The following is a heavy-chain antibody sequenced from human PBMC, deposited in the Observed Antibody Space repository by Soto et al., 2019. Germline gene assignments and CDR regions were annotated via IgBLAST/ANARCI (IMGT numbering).Heavy chain of an antibody. V-gene: IGHV3-21*01. J-gene: IGHJ4*02. CDR3: ARDSRGSSGY. Sequence: EVQLVESGGGLVKPGGSLRLSCEASGFTFSSYSMNWVRQAPGKGLEWVSSISSISSYIYYADSVKGRFTISRDNAKNSLYLQMNSLRAEDTAVYYCARDSRGSSGYWGQGTLVTVSS. D-gene: IGHD6-19*01. CDR1: GFTFSSYS. CDR2: ISSISSYI.